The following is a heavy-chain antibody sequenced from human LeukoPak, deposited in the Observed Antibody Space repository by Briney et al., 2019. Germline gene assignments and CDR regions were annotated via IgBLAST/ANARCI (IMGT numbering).Heavy chain of an antibody. J-gene: IGHJ4*02. Sequence: SETLSLTCTVSGYFISSGYYWGWIRQPPGKGLQWIGSIHHSGSTYYNPSLKSRVTISVDTSKNQFSLKLGSVTAADTAVYYCARTSSSGLVGGYYFDYWGQGTLVTVSS. CDR1: GYFISSGYY. CDR3: ARTSSSGLVGGYYFDY. V-gene: IGHV4-38-2*02. D-gene: IGHD6-19*01. CDR2: IHHSGST.